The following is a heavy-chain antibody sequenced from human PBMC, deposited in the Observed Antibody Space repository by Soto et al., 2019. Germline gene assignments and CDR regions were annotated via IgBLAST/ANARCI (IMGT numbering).Heavy chain of an antibody. Sequence: ASVKVSCKASGYTFTGYAMHWVRQAPGQRLEWMGWINAGNGKTKYSQKIQGRVTITKDTSASTANMEQSSLRSEDTAEYYCARAVAVAADFDYWGQGTLVTVSS. D-gene: IGHD6-19*01. CDR2: INAGNGKT. J-gene: IGHJ4*02. CDR1: GYTFTGYA. CDR3: ARAVAVAADFDY. V-gene: IGHV1-3*01.